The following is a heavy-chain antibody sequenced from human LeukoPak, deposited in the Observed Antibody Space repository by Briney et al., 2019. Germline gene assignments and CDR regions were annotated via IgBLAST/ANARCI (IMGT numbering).Heavy chain of an antibody. Sequence: PGGSLRLSCAASGLTFSSYAMHWVRQAPGKGLEWVALISYEGSDKVYADSVKGQFTVSRDNSKQTLYLQLNSLRGDDTAVYYCAREPLAARSFDYDYYMDVWGKGTTVTVSS. D-gene: IGHD6-6*01. CDR1: GLTFSSYA. V-gene: IGHV3-30*01. J-gene: IGHJ6*03. CDR3: AREPLAARSFDYDYYMDV. CDR2: ISYEGSDK.